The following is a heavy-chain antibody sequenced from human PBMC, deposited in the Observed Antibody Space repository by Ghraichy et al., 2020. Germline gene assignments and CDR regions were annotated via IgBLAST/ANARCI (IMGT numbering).Heavy chain of an antibody. J-gene: IGHJ6*02. CDR2: INSDGSST. D-gene: IGHD7-27*01. CDR1: GFTFSSYW. Sequence: GGSLRLSCVASGFTFSSYWVHWVRQAPGRGLVWVSRINSDGSSTFYADSVKGRFTISRDNAKNTMYLQMNSLRAEDTAVYYCAKGTGGRGYYYAMDVWGQGTTVTVSS. CDR3: AKGTGGRGYYYAMDV. V-gene: IGHV3-74*01.